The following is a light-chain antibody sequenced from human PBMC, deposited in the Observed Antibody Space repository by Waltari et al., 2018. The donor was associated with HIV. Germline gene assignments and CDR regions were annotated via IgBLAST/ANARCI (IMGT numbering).Light chain of an antibody. CDR1: HSISSW. CDR2: KAS. V-gene: IGKV1-5*03. CDR3: QHYNTYPWT. Sequence: DIQMTQSPSTLSASVRDRVTITCRSRHSISSWLAWYQQKPGKAPKLLIYKASSLETGVPSRFSCSGSGTEFTLTISSLQPDDCATYYCQHYNTYPWTVGQGTKVEIK. J-gene: IGKJ1*01.